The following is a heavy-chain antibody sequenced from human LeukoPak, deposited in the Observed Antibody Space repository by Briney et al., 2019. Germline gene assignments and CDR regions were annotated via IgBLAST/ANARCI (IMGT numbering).Heavy chain of an antibody. V-gene: IGHV5-10-1*01. CDR2: IDPSDSYT. CDR3: ARHGTQNYDFWSGSYNWFDP. Sequence: GESLKISCKASGYSFTSYWISWVRQMPGKGLEWMGRIDPSDSYTNYSPSFQGHVTISADKSISTAYLQWSSLKASDTAMYYCARHGTQNYDFWSGSYNWFDPWGQGTLVTVSS. J-gene: IGHJ5*02. D-gene: IGHD3-3*01. CDR1: GYSFTSYW.